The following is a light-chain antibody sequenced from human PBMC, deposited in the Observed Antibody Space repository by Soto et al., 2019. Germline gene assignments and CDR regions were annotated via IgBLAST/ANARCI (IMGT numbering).Light chain of an antibody. V-gene: IGKV3-20*01. CDR1: QSVSSSY. CDR3: QQYGSSPTT. J-gene: IGKJ1*01. CDR2: GAS. Sequence: SVLTQSPGTLSLSPGERATLSCRASQSVSSSYLAWYQQKPGQAPRLLIYGASSRATGIPDRFSGSGSGTDFTLTISRLEPEDFAVYYCQQYGSSPTTFGQGTKV.